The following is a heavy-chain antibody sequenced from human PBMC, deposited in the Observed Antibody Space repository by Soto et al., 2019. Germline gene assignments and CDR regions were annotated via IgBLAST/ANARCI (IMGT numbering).Heavy chain of an antibody. V-gene: IGHV4-31*03. D-gene: IGHD4-17*01. CDR2: IYQNGDT. CDR3: ARGDSTVSSVFDY. J-gene: IGHJ4*02. CDR1: GGPFSSGGYY. Sequence: SETLSLTCTVSGGPFSSGGYYWSWIRQEPGKGLEWIGYIYQNGDTSYNPSLKSRVTISADMSKTQFSLKLSSVTAADTAVYYCARGDSTVSSVFDYWGQGMLVTVSS.